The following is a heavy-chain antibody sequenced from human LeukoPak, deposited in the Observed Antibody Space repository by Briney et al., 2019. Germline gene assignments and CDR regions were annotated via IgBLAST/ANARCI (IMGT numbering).Heavy chain of an antibody. Sequence: GGSLRLSCAASGFTFSCYAMSWVRRAPGKGLEWVSAISGSGGSTYYADSVKGRFTISRDNAKKSLYLQMNSLRAEDTAVYYCARGFDNYYALPGGYWGQGTLVTVSS. CDR3: ARGFDNYYALPGGY. V-gene: IGHV3-23*01. CDR1: GFTFSCYA. CDR2: ISGSGGST. D-gene: IGHD3-10*01. J-gene: IGHJ4*02.